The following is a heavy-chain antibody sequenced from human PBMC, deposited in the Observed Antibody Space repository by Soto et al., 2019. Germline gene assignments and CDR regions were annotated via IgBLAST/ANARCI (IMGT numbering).Heavy chain of an antibody. D-gene: IGHD2-21*02. CDR3: AKSYCGGDCYFDY. J-gene: IGHJ4*02. CDR2: ISWNSGSI. Sequence: PGGSLRLSCAASGFTFDDYAMHWVRQAPGKGLEWVSGISWNSGSIGYADSVKGRFTISRDNAKNSLYLQMNSLRAEDTALYYCAKSYCGGDCYFDYWGQGTLVTVSS. CDR1: GFTFDDYA. V-gene: IGHV3-9*01.